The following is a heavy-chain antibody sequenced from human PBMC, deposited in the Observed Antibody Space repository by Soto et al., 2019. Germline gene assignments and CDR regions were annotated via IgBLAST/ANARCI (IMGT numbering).Heavy chain of an antibody. Sequence: GGSLRLSCAASGFTFSNAWMSWVRQAPGKGLEWVGRIKSKTDGGTTDYAAPVKGRFTISRDDSKNTLFLQMDSLRPDDTAIYFCARDTVSSSWFPLGYWGQGTLVTVS. V-gene: IGHV3-15*01. CDR1: GFTFSNAW. CDR2: IKSKTDGGTT. J-gene: IGHJ4*02. D-gene: IGHD2-2*01. CDR3: ARDTVSSSWFPLGY.